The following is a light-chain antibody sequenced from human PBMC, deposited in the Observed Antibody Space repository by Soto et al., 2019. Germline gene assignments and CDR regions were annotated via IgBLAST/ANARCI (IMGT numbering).Light chain of an antibody. Sequence: QSVLTQPASVSGSPGQSITISCTGTSSDVGAYNLVSWYQQHPGRAPKLFIFDVSDRPSGVSDRFSGSKSGNTASLTISGLQAEDEDSYYCSSYTNTSTLVFGGGTKLTVL. CDR3: SSYTNTSTLV. J-gene: IGLJ3*02. CDR2: DVS. CDR1: SSDVGAYNL. V-gene: IGLV2-14*02.